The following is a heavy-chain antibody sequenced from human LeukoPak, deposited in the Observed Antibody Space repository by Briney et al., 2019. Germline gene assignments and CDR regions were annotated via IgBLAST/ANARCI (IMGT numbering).Heavy chain of an antibody. D-gene: IGHD6-19*01. V-gene: IGHV3-9*01. CDR2: ISWNSGSI. CDR3: AKSRSDSSGFDY. J-gene: IGHJ4*02. Sequence: GRSLRLPCAASGFTFDDYAMHWVRQAPGKGLEWVSGISWNSGSIGYADSVKGRFTISRDNAKNSLYLQMNSLRAEDTALYYCAKSRSDSSGFDYWGQGTLVTVSS. CDR1: GFTFDDYA.